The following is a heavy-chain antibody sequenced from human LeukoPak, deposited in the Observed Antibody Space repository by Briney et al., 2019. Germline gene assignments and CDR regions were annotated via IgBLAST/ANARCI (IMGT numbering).Heavy chain of an antibody. D-gene: IGHD2-2*01. J-gene: IGHJ4*02. CDR3: ARYSDAQSLDY. CDR2: IYCSGST. CDR1: GGSINSSSYY. V-gene: IGHV4-39*01. Sequence: SETLSLTCTVSGGSINSSSYYWGWIRQPPGKGLEWIGSIYCSGSTYYNPSLKSRVTMSVDTSKNQFSLKLSSVTAADTDVYYCARYSDAQSLDYWGQGTLVTVSS.